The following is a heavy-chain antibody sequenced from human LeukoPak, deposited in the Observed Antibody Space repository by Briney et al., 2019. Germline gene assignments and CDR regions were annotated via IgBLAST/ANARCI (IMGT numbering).Heavy chain of an antibody. Sequence: ASVKVSCKASGYTFTSYYMHWVRQAPGQGLEWMGIINPSGGSTSYAQKFQGRVTMTRDTSTSTVYMELSSLRSEDTAVYYCAKDQLVEMATIWRGPDAFDIWGQGTMVTVSS. CDR3: AKDQLVEMATIWRGPDAFDI. CDR1: GYTFTSYY. V-gene: IGHV1-46*01. CDR2: INPSGGST. J-gene: IGHJ3*02. D-gene: IGHD5-12*01.